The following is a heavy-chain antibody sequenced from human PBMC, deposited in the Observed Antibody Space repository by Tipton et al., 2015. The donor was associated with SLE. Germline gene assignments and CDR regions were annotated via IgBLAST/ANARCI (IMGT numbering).Heavy chain of an antibody. CDR1: GFTFSDYY. J-gene: IGHJ6*03. Sequence: LRLSCAASGFTFSDYYMSWIRQAPGKGLEWIGEINHSGSTNYNPSLMSRVTISVDTSKNQFSLKLSSVTAADTAVYYCARDNFWNRGYYFGGGEDYYYYMDVWGKGTTVTVSS. V-gene: IGHV4-34*01. CDR3: ARDNFWNRGYYFGGGEDYYYYMDV. D-gene: IGHD3-3*01. CDR2: INHSGST.